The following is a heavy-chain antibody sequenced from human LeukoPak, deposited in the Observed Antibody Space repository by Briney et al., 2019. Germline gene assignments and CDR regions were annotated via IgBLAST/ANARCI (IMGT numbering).Heavy chain of an antibody. J-gene: IGHJ4*02. CDR3: ARHGANYYENSGYFDY. D-gene: IGHD3-22*01. Sequence: SETLSLTCTVSGGSISSSDYYWSWIRQPPGKGLEWIGYIYYSGSTYYNPSLKSRLTISVDTSKNQFSLKLSSVTAADTAVYYCARHGANYYENSGYFDYWGQGTLVTVSP. CDR1: GGSISSSDYY. V-gene: IGHV4-30-4*01. CDR2: IYYSGST.